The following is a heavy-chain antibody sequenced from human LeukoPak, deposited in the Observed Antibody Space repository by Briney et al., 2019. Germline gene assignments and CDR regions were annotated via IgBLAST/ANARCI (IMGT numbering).Heavy chain of an antibody. J-gene: IGHJ4*02. D-gene: IGHD5-18*01. CDR3: ARDRIQLWSHDY. CDR1: GFTFSGYW. Sequence: GGSLRLSCAASGFTFSGYWMSWVRQAPGKGQEWVANIKPDGSEKYYVDSVKGRFTISRENAKNSLYLQMNSLRAEDTAVYYCARDRIQLWSHDYWGQGTLVTVSS. CDR2: IKPDGSEK. V-gene: IGHV3-7*04.